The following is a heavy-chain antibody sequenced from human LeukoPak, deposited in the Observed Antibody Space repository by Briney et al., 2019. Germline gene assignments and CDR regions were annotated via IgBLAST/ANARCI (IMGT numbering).Heavy chain of an antibody. Sequence: SETLSLTCSVSGASISGYYWSWIRHPPGKGLEWFGHIYYSGSTTYNPSLKSRVTISVDSSKNQFSLRLSSVTAADTAVYYCARCLSRCNNGFDNWGQGTMVTVSS. V-gene: IGHV4-59*01. D-gene: IGHD2/OR15-2a*01. CDR1: GASISGYY. CDR2: IYYSGST. J-gene: IGHJ3*02. CDR3: ARCLSRCNNGFDN.